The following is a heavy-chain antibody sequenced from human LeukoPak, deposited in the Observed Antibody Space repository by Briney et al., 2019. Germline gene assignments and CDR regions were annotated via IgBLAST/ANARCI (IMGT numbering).Heavy chain of an antibody. D-gene: IGHD3-3*01. CDR3: ARGQAYYDFLSGHSSPDY. J-gene: IGHJ4*02. V-gene: IGHV4-34*01. Sequence: PSETLSLTCAVYGGSFSGYYWSWIRQPPGKGLEWIGEINHSGSTNYNPSLKSRVTISVDTSKNQFSLKLSSVTAADTAVYYCARGQAYYDFLSGHSSPDYWGQGTLVTVSS. CDR2: INHSGST. CDR1: GGSFSGYY.